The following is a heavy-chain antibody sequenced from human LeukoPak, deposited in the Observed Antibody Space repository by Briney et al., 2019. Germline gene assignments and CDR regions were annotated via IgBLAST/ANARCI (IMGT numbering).Heavy chain of an antibody. CDR2: IWFDGTNR. CDR3: ARGGSAWFPDDY. CDR1: GFTFSHYA. V-gene: IGHV3-33*01. Sequence: GGSLRLSCAASGFTFSHYAMHWVRQAPGKGLEWVAVIWFDGTNRYYADPVKGRFTISRDNSKNTLYLQMNSLRADDTALYYCARGGSAWFPDDYWGQGTLVTVSS. J-gene: IGHJ4*02. D-gene: IGHD6-19*01.